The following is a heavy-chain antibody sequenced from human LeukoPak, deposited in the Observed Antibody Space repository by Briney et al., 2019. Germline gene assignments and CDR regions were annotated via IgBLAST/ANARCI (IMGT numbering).Heavy chain of an antibody. CDR2: IIPIFGTA. Sequence: SVKVSCKASGGTFSSYAISWVRQAPGQGLEWMGGIIPIFGTANYAQKFQGRVTITTDESTSTAYMELSSLRSEDTAVYYCARAYSGYDTADYYYYCMDVWGKGTTVTVSS. V-gene: IGHV1-69*05. CDR1: GGTFSSYA. CDR3: ARAYSGYDTADYYYYCMDV. J-gene: IGHJ6*03. D-gene: IGHD5-12*01.